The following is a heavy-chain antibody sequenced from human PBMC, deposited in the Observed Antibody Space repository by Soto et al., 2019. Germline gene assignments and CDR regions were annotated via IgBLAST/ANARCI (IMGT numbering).Heavy chain of an antibody. V-gene: IGHV3-7*01. Sequence: PGGALRLSCAASGFTFSSYWMNWVRQAPGKGLEWVANINQDGNEDNLLDSVKGRFTISRDNAKNSLFLQMNSLRVDDTAVYYCARTGDGHHDFLDYWGQGALVTVSS. J-gene: IGHJ4*02. CDR3: ARTGDGHHDFLDY. CDR2: INQDGNED. CDR1: GFTFSSYW. D-gene: IGHD1-1*01.